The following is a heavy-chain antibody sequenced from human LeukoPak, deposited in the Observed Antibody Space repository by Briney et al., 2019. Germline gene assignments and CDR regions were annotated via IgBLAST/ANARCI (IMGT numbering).Heavy chain of an antibody. V-gene: IGHV4-59*01. J-gene: IGHJ4*02. Sequence: PGGSLRLSCAVSGFTFSDYYMSWIRQPPGGGLEWIGYVYYSGGSNYNPPPQSRATISVDTSKSQFSLKLTSVTAADTAVYYCASTHLRDKGTRFDYWGQGTLVTVSS. CDR3: ASTHLRDKGTRFDY. CDR2: VYYSGGS. D-gene: IGHD5/OR15-5a*01. CDR1: GFTFSDYY.